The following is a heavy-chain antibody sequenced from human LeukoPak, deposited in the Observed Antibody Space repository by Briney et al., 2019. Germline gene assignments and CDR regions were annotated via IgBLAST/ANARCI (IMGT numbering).Heavy chain of an antibody. CDR3: ARDRDTGDGYNLGFDY. Sequence: SVKASCKASGGTFSSYAISWVRQAPGQGLEWMGRIIPILGIANYAQKFQGRVTITADKSTSTAYMELSSLRSEDAAVYYCARDRDTGDGYNLGFDYWGQGTLVTVSS. V-gene: IGHV1-69*04. CDR1: GGTFSSYA. J-gene: IGHJ4*02. D-gene: IGHD5-24*01. CDR2: IIPILGIA.